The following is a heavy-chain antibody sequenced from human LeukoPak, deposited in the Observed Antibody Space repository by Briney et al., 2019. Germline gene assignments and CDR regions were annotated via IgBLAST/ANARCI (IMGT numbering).Heavy chain of an antibody. V-gene: IGHV6-1*01. J-gene: IGHJ6*02. CDR3: AREDIVVVPAAMIYYYYYGMDV. CDR1: GDSVSSNSAA. D-gene: IGHD2-2*01. Sequence: SQTLSLTCAISGDSVSSNSAAWNWIRQSPSRGLEWLGRTYYRSKGYNDYAVSVKSRITINPDTSKNQFSLQLNSVTPEDMAVYYCAREDIVVVPAAMIYYYYYGMDVWGQGATVTVSS. CDR2: TYYRSKGYN.